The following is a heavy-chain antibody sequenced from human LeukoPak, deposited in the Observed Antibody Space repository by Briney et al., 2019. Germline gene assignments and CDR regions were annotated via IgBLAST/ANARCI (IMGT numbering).Heavy chain of an antibody. J-gene: IGHJ4*02. CDR1: GASFNSDDQY. CDR3: SRGLDSRKLGY. D-gene: IGHD3-22*01. V-gene: IGHV4-31*03. Sequence: PSQTLSLTCTVSGASFNSDDQYWNWTPQRPGKALEWIGSIHTSGMLYHNPSLESRVTMSRHTPKNQFSLNLNSETAADTAVSLCSRGLDSRKLGYWGQGILVTVSS. CDR2: IHTSGML.